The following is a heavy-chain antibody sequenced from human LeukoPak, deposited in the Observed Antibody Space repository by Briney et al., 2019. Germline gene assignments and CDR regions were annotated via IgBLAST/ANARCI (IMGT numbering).Heavy chain of an antibody. Sequence: SVKVSCKASGGTFSSYAISWVRQAPGQGLEWMGGIIPIFGTANYAQKFQGRVTITTDESTSTAYMELSSLRSEDTAVYYCASSYSGSSNAFDIWGQGTMVTVSS. CDR3: ASSYSGSSNAFDI. V-gene: IGHV1-69*05. CDR1: GGTFSSYA. D-gene: IGHD1-26*01. CDR2: IIPIFGTA. J-gene: IGHJ3*02.